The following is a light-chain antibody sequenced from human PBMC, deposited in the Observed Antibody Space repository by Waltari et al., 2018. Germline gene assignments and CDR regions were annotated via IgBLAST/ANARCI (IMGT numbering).Light chain of an antibody. Sequence: DIQMTQSPSSLSASVGNRVTITCRVSQVIGNALAWYQQKPGKAPKLLFYAASRLESGVPSRFSGSGSGTDYTLTISSLQPEDFATYYCQQYYSIALNFGGGTKVEIK. CDR3: QQYYSIALN. J-gene: IGKJ4*01. V-gene: IGKV1-NL1*01. CDR2: AAS. CDR1: QVIGNA.